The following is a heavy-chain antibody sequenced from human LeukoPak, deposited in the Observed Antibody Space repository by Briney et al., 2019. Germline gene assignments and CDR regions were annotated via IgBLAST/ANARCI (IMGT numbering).Heavy chain of an antibody. CDR1: GFTFSNYW. Sequence: GGSLRLSCAASGFTFSNYWMNWVRQAPGKGLVWVSRIKNDGSSTTYADSVKGRFTISRDNAKNPLYLQMNSLRAEDTAVYYCARDRLHYGEYEKTFDYWGQGTLVTVSS. J-gene: IGHJ4*02. CDR2: IKNDGSST. V-gene: IGHV3-74*01. D-gene: IGHD4-17*01. CDR3: ARDRLHYGEYEKTFDY.